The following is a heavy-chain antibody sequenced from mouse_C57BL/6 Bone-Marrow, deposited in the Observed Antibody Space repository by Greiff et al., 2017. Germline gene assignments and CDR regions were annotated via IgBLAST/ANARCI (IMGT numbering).Heavy chain of an antibody. CDR1: GFNFNDYY. CDR3: ARSWYGRGDD. V-gene: IGHV14-2*01. CDR2: IDPEDGET. D-gene: IGHD1-1*01. J-gene: IGHJ2*01. Sequence: VQLQQSGAELVKPGASVKLSCTASGFNFNDYYMHWVKQRPEQGLEWIGRIDPEDGETKYAPKFQGKATITADKSSNTASLQLSSLTSEDTDVYYRARSWYGRGDDWGQGTTLTVSS.